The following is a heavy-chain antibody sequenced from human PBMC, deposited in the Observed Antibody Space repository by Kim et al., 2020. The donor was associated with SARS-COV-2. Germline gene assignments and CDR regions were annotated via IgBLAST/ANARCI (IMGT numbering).Heavy chain of an antibody. CDR2: ISSSSSYI. D-gene: IGHD2-2*01. CDR3: ARAEIVVVPAAIRYFDY. CDR1: GFTFSSYS. J-gene: IGHJ4*02. V-gene: IGHV3-21*01. Sequence: GGSLRLSCAASGFTFSSYSMNWVRQAPGKGLEWVSSISSSSSYIYYADSVKGRFTISRDNAKNSLYLQMNSLRAEDTAVYYCARAEIVVVPAAIRYFDYWGQGTLVTVSS.